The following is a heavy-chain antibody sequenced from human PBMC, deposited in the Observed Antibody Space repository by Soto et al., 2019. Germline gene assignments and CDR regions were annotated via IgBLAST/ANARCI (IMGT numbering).Heavy chain of an antibody. CDR3: GTRGYFYYYMDV. J-gene: IGHJ6*03. CDR2: ISSNGGST. Sequence: EVQLVESGGGLVQPGGSLRLSCAASGFTFSTYAMHWVRQAPGKGLEYVSAISSNGGSTYYANSVKGRFTISRDNSKNTLDLQMGSLRAEDMAVYYCGTRGYFYYYMDVWGKGTTVTVSS. V-gene: IGHV3-64*01. D-gene: IGHD3-10*01. CDR1: GFTFSTYA.